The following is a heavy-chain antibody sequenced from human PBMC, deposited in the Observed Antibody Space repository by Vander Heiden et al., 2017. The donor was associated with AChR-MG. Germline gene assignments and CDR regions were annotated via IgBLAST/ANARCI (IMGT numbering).Heavy chain of an antibody. V-gene: IGHV3-30-3*01. CDR2: ISDDGSNK. CDR1: GFTFSSYA. J-gene: IGHJ4*02. Sequence: QVQLVESGGGVVQPGRSLRLSCAASGFTFSSYAMHWVRQAPGKGLEWVAVISDDGSNKYYADSVKGRFTISRDNSKNTLYLQMNSLRAEDTAVYYCARDRVELDGYYFDYWGQGTLVTVSS. D-gene: IGHD6-13*01. CDR3: ARDRVELDGYYFDY.